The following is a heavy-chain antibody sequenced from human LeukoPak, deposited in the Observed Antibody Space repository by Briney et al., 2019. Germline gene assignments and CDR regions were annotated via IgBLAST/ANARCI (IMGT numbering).Heavy chain of an antibody. CDR3: AKVGQGFDFDN. J-gene: IGHJ4*02. CDR2: INADGGRT. V-gene: IGHV3-43*02. D-gene: IGHD1-26*01. CDR1: GFTFDDYG. Sequence: PGGSLRLSCAASGFTFDDYGLHWVRQAPGKGLDWVSLINADGGRTFYADSVKGRFTVSRDNSRNSLYLQMNGLRTEDTALYFCAKVGQGFDFDNWGQGTLVTVSS.